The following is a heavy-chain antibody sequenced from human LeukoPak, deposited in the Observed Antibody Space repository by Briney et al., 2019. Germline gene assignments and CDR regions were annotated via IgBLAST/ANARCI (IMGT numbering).Heavy chain of an antibody. Sequence: SETLSLTCSVSDDSITMYYWGWIRQPPGKGLEWIGSIYYSGSTYYNPSLKSRVTISVDTSKNQFSLKMTSVTAADTAVYYCARGKQLKRRVMNDAFDIWGQGTMVTVSS. V-gene: IGHV4-39*07. D-gene: IGHD6-13*01. CDR2: IYYSGST. CDR3: ARGKQLKRRVMNDAFDI. J-gene: IGHJ3*02. CDR1: DDSITMYY.